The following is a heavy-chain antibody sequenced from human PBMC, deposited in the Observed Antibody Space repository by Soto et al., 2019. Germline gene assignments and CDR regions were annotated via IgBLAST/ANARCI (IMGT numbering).Heavy chain of an antibody. CDR2: IIPVFGTP. D-gene: IGHD3-22*01. J-gene: IGHJ6*02. Sequence: QVQLVQSGAEVKKPGSSVKVSCKASGGTLSNYGISWVRQAPGQGREWMGGIIPVFGTPNYAQKLQGRVTITADESTTTVCMEVSSLTSEDTAVYYCGRGDATKIVVTTYYGMDVWGQGTTVTVYS. CDR1: GGTLSNYG. V-gene: IGHV1-69*12. CDR3: GRGDATKIVVTTYYGMDV.